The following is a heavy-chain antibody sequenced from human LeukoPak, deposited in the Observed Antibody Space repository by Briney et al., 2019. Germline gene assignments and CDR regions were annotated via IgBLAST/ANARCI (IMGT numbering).Heavy chain of an antibody. CDR3: ARDKAHSYGRYFDP. V-gene: IGHV4-61*01. J-gene: IGHJ5*02. D-gene: IGHD5-18*01. CDR1: GGSISSSSYY. CDR2: ISYGNT. Sequence: SETLSLTCTVSGGSISSSSYYWNWIRQTPGKGLEWIGHISYGNTDYNPSLESRVTISVDTSKNQTSVTAADTAVYYCARDKAHSYGRYFDPWGQGALVIVSS.